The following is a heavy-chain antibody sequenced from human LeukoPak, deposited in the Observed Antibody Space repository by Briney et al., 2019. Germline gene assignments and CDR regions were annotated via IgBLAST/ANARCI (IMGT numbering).Heavy chain of an antibody. J-gene: IGHJ4*02. D-gene: IGHD2-21*02. Sequence: GGSLRLSCAASGFTFRHHAMSWVRQTPGKGLEWVSSILGSGGTTYYADSVKGRFTISRDKSKNTLYLQMSSLRGEDSAVYYCAKDWKDLSRCDGDCSDSWGQGTLVTVSS. CDR2: ILGSGGTT. CDR1: GFTFRHHA. CDR3: AKDWKDLSRCDGDCSDS. V-gene: IGHV3-23*01.